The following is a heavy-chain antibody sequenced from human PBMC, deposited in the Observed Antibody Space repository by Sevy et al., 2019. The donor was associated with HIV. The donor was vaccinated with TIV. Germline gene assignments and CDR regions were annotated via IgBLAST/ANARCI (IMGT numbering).Heavy chain of an antibody. J-gene: IGHJ4*02. CDR1: GFSFSIHS. Sequence: GGSLRLSCTASGFSFSIHSMHWVRQAPGKGLEGVSFILHDGSRQDYADSVKGRFIISRDNSKNTVYLEMSGLRPEDTATYYCARDSNVYDSGGSLDSWGQGTLVSVSS. CDR3: ARDSNVYDSGGSLDS. CDR2: ILHDGSRQ. D-gene: IGHD6-25*01. V-gene: IGHV3-30*04.